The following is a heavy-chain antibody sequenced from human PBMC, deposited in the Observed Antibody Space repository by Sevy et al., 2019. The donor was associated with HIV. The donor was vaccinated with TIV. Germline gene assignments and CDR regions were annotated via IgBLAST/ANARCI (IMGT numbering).Heavy chain of an antibody. CDR1: RFTFKSYW. CDR3: ARVSSIYYDRGYFYAMDV. Sequence: GGSPRLSCAASRFTFKSYWMTWVRQAPGKGLEWVANINQDGGEKYHLDSVKGRFTISRDNAKNSLFLQMNSLRAEDSAVYFCARVSSIYYDRGYFYAMDVWGQGTTVTVSS. J-gene: IGHJ6*02. CDR2: INQDGGEK. D-gene: IGHD3-22*01. V-gene: IGHV3-7*01.